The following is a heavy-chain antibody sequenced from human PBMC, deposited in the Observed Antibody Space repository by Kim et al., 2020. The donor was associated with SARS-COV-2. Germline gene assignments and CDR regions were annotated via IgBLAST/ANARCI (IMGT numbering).Heavy chain of an antibody. CDR3: AKGAGAPFFFDY. D-gene: IGHD6-19*01. Sequence: YYADSVKGRFTISRDNSENTLCLQMNNLRAEDTAVYYCAKGAGAPFFFDYWGQGTLVTVSS. J-gene: IGHJ4*02. V-gene: IGHV3-23*01.